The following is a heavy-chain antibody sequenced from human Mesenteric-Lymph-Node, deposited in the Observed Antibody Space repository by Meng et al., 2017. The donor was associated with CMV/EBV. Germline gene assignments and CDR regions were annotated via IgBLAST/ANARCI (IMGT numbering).Heavy chain of an antibody. CDR3: ASSSSGAFDY. CDR1: GFTFSDYY. Sequence: GESLKISCAASGFTFSDYYMSWIRQAPGKGLEWVSYISSSGSTIYYADSVKGRFTISRGNAKNSLYLQMNSLRAEDTAMYYCASSSSGAFDYWGQGTLVTVSS. D-gene: IGHD6-6*01. V-gene: IGHV3-11*01. CDR2: ISSSGSTI. J-gene: IGHJ4*02.